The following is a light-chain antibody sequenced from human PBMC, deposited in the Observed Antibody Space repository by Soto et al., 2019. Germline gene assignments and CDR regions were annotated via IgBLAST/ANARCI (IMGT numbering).Light chain of an antibody. V-gene: IGKV1-9*01. J-gene: IGKJ1*01. CDR3: QQVDSYPRT. Sequence: IQLTQSPSSLSSSVGYIFTVTCRASQGIGTYLVWYQQKRGKAPTVLIYASSTLQTGVPSRFSGSGSGTDFSLTISSLHPEDVATYYCQQVDSYPRTFGQGTKVDIK. CDR1: QGIGTY. CDR2: ASS.